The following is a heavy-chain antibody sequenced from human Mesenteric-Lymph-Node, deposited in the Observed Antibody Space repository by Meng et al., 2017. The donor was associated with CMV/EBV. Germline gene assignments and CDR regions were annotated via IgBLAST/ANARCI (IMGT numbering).Heavy chain of an antibody. CDR1: GGTFSSYT. J-gene: IGHJ4*02. D-gene: IGHD1-7*01. CDR3: GTGSTGTTFDGDF. V-gene: IGHV1-69*02. CDR2: IVPRLGVT. Sequence: SVKVSCKASGGTFSSYTISWVRQAPGQGLEWVGRIVPRLGVTNYAQKFQGRVTLTADTPTNTAYMELTSLISDDTAVYYCGTGSTGTTFDGDFWGQGALVTVSS.